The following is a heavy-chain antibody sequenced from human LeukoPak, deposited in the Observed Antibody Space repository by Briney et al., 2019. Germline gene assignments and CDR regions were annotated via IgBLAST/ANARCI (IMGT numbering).Heavy chain of an antibody. Sequence: PSETLSLTCAVYGGSFSGYYWSWIRQPPGKGLEWIGEINHSGSTNYNPSLKSRVTISVGTSKNQFSLELSSVTAADTAVYYCASSQPFDYWGQGTLVTVSS. CDR3: ASSQPFDY. CDR2: INHSGST. V-gene: IGHV4-34*01. CDR1: GGSFSGYY. J-gene: IGHJ4*02.